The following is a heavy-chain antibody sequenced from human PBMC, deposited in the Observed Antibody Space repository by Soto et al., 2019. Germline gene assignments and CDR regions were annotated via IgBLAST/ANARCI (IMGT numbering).Heavy chain of an antibody. J-gene: IGHJ4*02. CDR2: ISVSGNII. CDR3: VRDTMRASAAASLDY. Sequence: GSLRLACSASGFTFSTYEFNWVRQAPGRGLEWISYISVSGNIIKYAESVKGRFTISRDNAENSLHLHMSNLRVDDTALYFCVRDTMRASAAASLDYWGQGTQVTVSS. D-gene: IGHD2-2*01. CDR1: GFTFSTYE. V-gene: IGHV3-48*03.